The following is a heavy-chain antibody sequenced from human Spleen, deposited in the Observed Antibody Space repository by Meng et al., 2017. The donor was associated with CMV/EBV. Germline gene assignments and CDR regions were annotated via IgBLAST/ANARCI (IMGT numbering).Heavy chain of an antibody. CDR3: AKGLFLTGTNAFDI. CDR1: GFTFSSYE. Sequence: GESLKISCAASGFTFSSYEMNWVRQAPGKGLEWVSAISGSGGSTYYADSVKGRFTISRDNSKNTLYLQMNSLRGDDTAVYYCAKGLFLTGTNAFDIWGQGTMVTVSS. J-gene: IGHJ3*02. CDR2: ISGSGGST. D-gene: IGHD1-7*01. V-gene: IGHV3-23*01.